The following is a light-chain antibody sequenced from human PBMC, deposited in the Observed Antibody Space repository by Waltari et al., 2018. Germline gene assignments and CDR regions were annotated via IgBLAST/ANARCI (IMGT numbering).Light chain of an antibody. Sequence: EIVLTQSPATLSLSPGERATLPCRASQSVSTNFAWYQQKPGQAPRLVIYDASNRATGIPARFSGSGSGTDFTLTISSLEPEDFAAYYCQEHKGWPALYTFGQGTKLEIK. CDR1: QSVSTN. CDR2: DAS. CDR3: QEHKGWPALYT. V-gene: IGKV3-11*01. J-gene: IGKJ2*01.